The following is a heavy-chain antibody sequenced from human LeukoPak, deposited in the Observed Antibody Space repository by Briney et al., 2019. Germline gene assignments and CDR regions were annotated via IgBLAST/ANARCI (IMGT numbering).Heavy chain of an antibody. Sequence: SETLSLTCTVSGGTISSSTYYWGWIRQPPGKGLEWIGRIYYSGSTYYNPSLKSRVTISVDTSKNQFSLKLSSVTAADTAVYYCARRRTMFGYFAGEFDYWGQGTLVTVSS. D-gene: IGHD3-10*02. V-gene: IGHV4-39*01. CDR1: GGTISSSTYY. CDR3: ARRRTMFGYFAGEFDY. CDR2: IYYSGST. J-gene: IGHJ4*02.